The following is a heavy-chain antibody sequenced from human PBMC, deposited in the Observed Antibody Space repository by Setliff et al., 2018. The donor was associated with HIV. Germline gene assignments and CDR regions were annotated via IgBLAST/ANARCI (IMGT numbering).Heavy chain of an antibody. CDR1: GGSISSHF. Sequence: SETLSLTCTVSGGSISSHFWSWIRQPPGKGLGWIGTVSYSGSTNYNPSLKSRVTISVDTSENQFSLKLSSVTAADTAVYYCARRLGATVFYYFDYWGRGTLVTVSS. V-gene: IGHV4-59*11. CDR2: VSYSGST. J-gene: IGHJ4*02. D-gene: IGHD3-16*01. CDR3: ARRLGATVFYYFDY.